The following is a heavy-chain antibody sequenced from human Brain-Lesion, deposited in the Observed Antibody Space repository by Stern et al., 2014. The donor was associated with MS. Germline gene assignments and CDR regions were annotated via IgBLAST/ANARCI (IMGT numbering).Heavy chain of an antibody. V-gene: IGHV1-2*02. CDR1: GYIFTGYY. CDR3: ARDQRGITIFGVVTDYYYLGMDV. J-gene: IGHJ6*02. D-gene: IGHD3-3*01. Sequence: VQLVESGAEVKKPGASVQVSCKTSGYIFTGYYIHWVRQAPGQGLEWMAWLNPNTGGTKYAQKFQGRVTMSRDTSISTAYVELSSLTSDDTAVYYCARDQRGITIFGVVTDYYYLGMDVWGQGTTVTVSS. CDR2: LNPNTGGT.